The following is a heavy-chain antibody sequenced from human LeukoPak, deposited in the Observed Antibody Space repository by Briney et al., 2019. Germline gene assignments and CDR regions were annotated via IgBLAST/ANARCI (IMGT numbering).Heavy chain of an antibody. J-gene: IGHJ5*02. V-gene: IGHV3-30*18. CDR3: AKGAYGNWFDP. CDR2: ISYDGSNK. Sequence: GRSLRLSCAASGSTFSSYGMHWVRQAPGKGLEWVAVISYDGSNKYYADSVKGRFTISRDNSKNTLYLQMNSLRAEDTAVYYCAKGAYGNWFDPWGQGTLVTVSS. D-gene: IGHD2-21*01. CDR1: GSTFSSYG.